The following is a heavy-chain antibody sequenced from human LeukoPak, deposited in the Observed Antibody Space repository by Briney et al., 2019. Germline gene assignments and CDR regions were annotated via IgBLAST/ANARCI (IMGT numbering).Heavy chain of an antibody. CDR2: IKQDGSEK. V-gene: IGHV3-7*03. CDR1: GFTFSTYS. Sequence: GRSLRLSCAASGFTFSTYSMKWVRQAPGKGLEWVANIKQDGSEKYYVDSVKGRFTISRDNAKNSLYLQMNSLRAEDTAVYYCARRYFDYWGQGTLVTVSS. CDR3: ARRYFDY. J-gene: IGHJ4*02.